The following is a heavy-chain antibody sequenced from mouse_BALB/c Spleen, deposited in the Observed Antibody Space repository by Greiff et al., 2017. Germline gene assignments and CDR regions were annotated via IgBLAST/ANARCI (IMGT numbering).Heavy chain of an antibody. J-gene: IGHJ4*01. CDR1: GFTFSSYA. CDR2: ISSGGSYT. Sequence: EVQVVESGGGLVKPGGSLKLSCAASGFTFSSYAMSWVRQSPEKRLEWVAEISSGGSYTYYPDTVTGRFTISRDNAKNTLYLEMSSLRSEDTAMYYCARGMGAMDYWGQGTSVTVSS. CDR3: ARGMGAMDY. D-gene: IGHD2-10*02. V-gene: IGHV5-9-4*01.